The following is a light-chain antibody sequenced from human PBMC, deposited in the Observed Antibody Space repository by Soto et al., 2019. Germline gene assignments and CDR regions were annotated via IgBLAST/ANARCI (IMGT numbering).Light chain of an antibody. CDR2: AAS. V-gene: IGKV1-39*01. CDR1: QSISSY. CDR3: QQSYSTPFT. Sequence: DIQMTQSPSSLSASVGDRVTITCRASQSISSYLNWYQQQPGKAPKLLIYAASSLQSGVPSRFSGSGSGTDFALTISRLQPEDFATYYCQQSYSTPFTFGPGTIVDIK. J-gene: IGKJ3*01.